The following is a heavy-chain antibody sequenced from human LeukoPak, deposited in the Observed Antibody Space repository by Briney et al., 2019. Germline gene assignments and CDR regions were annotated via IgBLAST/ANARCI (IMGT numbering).Heavy chain of an antibody. J-gene: IGHJ4*02. D-gene: IGHD6-25*01. CDR1: GGSISNYY. CDR2: IYTSVTT. CDR3: ARRSYSGYHLDY. Sequence: TSETLSLTCTVSGGSISNYYWSWIRQPPGKGLEWIGYIYTSVTTKYNPSLKSRVTISVDTSKNQFSLKLSSATAADTAVYYCARRSYSGYHLDYWGQGILVTVSS. V-gene: IGHV4-4*09.